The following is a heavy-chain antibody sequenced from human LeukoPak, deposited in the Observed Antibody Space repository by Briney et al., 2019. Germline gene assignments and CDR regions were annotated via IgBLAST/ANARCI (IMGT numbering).Heavy chain of an antibody. V-gene: IGHV4-39*07. Sequence: SETLSLTCTLSGGTVTSSTYFWGWIRQPPGKGLEWIGSISYSGATYYNPSLKSRVTISVDTSKNQFSLKLSSVTAAETAVYYCARQDSSGYYPYSDYWGQGTLVTVSS. CDR3: ARQDSSGYYPYSDY. D-gene: IGHD3-22*01. CDR2: ISYSGAT. CDR1: GGTVTSSTYF. J-gene: IGHJ4*02.